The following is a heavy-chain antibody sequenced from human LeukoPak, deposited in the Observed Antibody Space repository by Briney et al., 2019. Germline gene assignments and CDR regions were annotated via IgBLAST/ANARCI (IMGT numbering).Heavy chain of an antibody. CDR3: AKSSYITMVRGELYY. D-gene: IGHD3-10*01. CDR1: GFTFDDYA. J-gene: IGHJ4*02. Sequence: GGSLRLSCAASGFTFDDYAMHWVRQASGKGLEWVSLISGDGGSTYYADSVKGRFTISRDNSKNSLYLQMNSLRTEDTALYYCAKSSYITMVRGELYYWGQGTLVTVSS. V-gene: IGHV3-43*02. CDR2: ISGDGGST.